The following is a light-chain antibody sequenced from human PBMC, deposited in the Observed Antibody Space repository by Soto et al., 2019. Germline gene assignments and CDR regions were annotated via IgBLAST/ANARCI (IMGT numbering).Light chain of an antibody. J-gene: IGLJ2*01. CDR2: DNN. CDR3: GTWDSSLSAVV. CDR1: SSNIGNNY. V-gene: IGLV1-51*01. Sequence: QAVVTQPPSVSAAPGQKVTISCSGSSSNIGNNYVSWYQQLPGTAPKLLIYDNNKRPSGIPDRFSGSKSGTSATLGINGLQTGDEADYYCGTWDSSLSAVVFGGGTKVTVL.